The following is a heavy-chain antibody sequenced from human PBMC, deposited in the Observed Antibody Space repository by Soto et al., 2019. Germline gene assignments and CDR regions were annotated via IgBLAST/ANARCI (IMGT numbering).Heavy chain of an antibody. D-gene: IGHD4-17*01. CDR1: GGSITSHTHY. V-gene: IGHV4-31*03. J-gene: IGHJ4*02. CDR2: IYFRGTT. CDR3: ATYDYGDFYFDD. Sequence: KTSETLSLTCTVSGGSITSHTHYWSWIRQRPGKGLEWIGNIYFRGTTYYNPSLESRVIMSVDTSKNQFSLRLTSVTAADTAVYFCATYDYGDFYFDDWGQGTLVTVSS.